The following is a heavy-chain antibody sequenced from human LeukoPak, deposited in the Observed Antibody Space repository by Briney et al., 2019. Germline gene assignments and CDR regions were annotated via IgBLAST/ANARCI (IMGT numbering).Heavy chain of an antibody. J-gene: IGHJ6*02. Sequence: GGPLRLSCAASGFTVSSNYMSWVRQAPGKGLEWVSVIYSGGSTYYANSVKGRFTISRHNSKNTLYLQMNSLRAEDTAVYYCARDNKDGMDVWGQGTTVTVSS. CDR2: IYSGGST. CDR1: GFTVSSNY. V-gene: IGHV3-53*04. CDR3: ARDNKDGMDV.